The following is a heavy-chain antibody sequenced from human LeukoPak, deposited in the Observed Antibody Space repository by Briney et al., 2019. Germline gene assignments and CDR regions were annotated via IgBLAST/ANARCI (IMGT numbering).Heavy chain of an antibody. J-gene: IGHJ3*02. CDR3: ARGPRHYGILTGYSGNDAFDI. D-gene: IGHD3-9*01. V-gene: IGHV3-74*01. CDR2: INSDGSST. Sequence: PGGSLRLSCAASGFTFSSYWMHWVRQAPGKGLVWVSRINSDGSSTSSAESVKGRFTISRDNATNTLYLQMNSLRAEDTAVYYCARGPRHYGILTGYSGNDAFDIWGQGTMVTVSS. CDR1: GFTFSSYW.